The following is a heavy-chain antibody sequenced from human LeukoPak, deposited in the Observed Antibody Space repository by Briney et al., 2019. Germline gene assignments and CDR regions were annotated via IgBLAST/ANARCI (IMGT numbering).Heavy chain of an antibody. J-gene: IGHJ1*01. CDR2: INHSGSP. CDR3: ARGSNYYDSRGYYGAPPEYFQH. D-gene: IGHD3-22*01. Sequence: SETLSLTCAVYGGSFSGYYWSWIRQPPGQGLEWIGEINHSGSPNYSPSLKSRVTISVDTSKNQFSLKLSSVTAADTAVYYCARGSNYYDSRGYYGAPPEYFQHWGQGTLVTVSS. V-gene: IGHV4-34*01. CDR1: GGSFSGYY.